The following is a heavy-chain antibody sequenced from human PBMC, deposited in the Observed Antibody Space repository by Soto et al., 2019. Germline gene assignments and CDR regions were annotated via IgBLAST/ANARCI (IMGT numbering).Heavy chain of an antibody. CDR2: MNPNSGNT. D-gene: IGHD4-17*01. CDR1: GYTFTSYD. Sequence: QVQLVQSGAEVKKPGASVKVSCKASGYTFTSYDINWVRQATGQGLEWMGWMNPNSGNTGSAQRFQGRLTMTRNTSINTAYMELTSPTSEDAAVFFCARVHTVTTYFDVWGRGTLVTVSS. CDR3: ARVHTVTTYFDV. J-gene: IGHJ2*01. V-gene: IGHV1-8*01.